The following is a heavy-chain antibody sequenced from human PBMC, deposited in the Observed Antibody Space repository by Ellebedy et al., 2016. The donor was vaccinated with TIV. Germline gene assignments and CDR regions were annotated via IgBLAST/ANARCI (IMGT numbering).Heavy chain of an antibody. CDR2: INPNSGGT. CDR1: GYTFTGYY. J-gene: IGHJ4*02. Sequence: ASVKVSCXASGYTFTGYYMHWVRQAPGQGLEWMGWINPNSGGTNYAQKFQGRVTMTRDTSISTAYMELSRLRSDDTAVYYCARLPVVYAIDPDYWGQGTLVTVSS. CDR3: ARLPVVYAIDPDY. V-gene: IGHV1-2*02. D-gene: IGHD2-8*02.